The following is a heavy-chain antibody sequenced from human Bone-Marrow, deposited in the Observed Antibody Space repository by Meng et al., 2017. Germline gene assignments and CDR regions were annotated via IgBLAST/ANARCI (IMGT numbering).Heavy chain of an antibody. CDR3: ARGNPFFDY. V-gene: IGHV4-38-2*02. CDR1: GYSISSGYY. J-gene: IGHJ4*01. CDR2: IYHSGST. Sequence: GSLRLSCTVSGYSISSGYYWGWIRQPPGKGLEWTGNIYHSGSTYYNPSLQSRVTISFDMSKNQFSLKLTSVTAADTAVYYCARGNPFFDYWGHGTLVTVSS.